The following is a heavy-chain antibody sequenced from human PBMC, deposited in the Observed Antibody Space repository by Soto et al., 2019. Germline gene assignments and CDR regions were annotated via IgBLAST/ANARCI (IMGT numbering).Heavy chain of an antibody. V-gene: IGHV4-31*03. D-gene: IGHD2-15*01. CDR3: AREVLVAAVSAGGLNWFDP. CDR2: IYYSGST. Sequence: QVQLQESGPGLVKPSQTLSLTCTVSGGSISSGGYYWSWIRQHPGKGLEWFGYIYYSGSTYYNPSLKSRVTISVDTSKNQFSLKLSSVTAAYTAVYYCAREVLVAAVSAGGLNWFDPWGQGTLVTVSS. J-gene: IGHJ5*02. CDR1: GGSISSGGYY.